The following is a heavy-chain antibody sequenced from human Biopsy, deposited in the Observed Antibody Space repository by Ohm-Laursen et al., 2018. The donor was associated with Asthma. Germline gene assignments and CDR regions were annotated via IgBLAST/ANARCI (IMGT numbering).Heavy chain of an antibody. V-gene: IGHV3-30*01. CDR3: VRDGTDDAFDI. Sequence: SLRLSCTASGFSFSNFAIHWVRQAPGKGLERVGVISKDASTQDYADSVKGRFTMARDNSENTLDLQMNSLREEDTAVYYCVRDGTDDAFDIWGQGTVVSVSS. D-gene: IGHD1-1*01. CDR2: ISKDASTQ. J-gene: IGHJ3*02. CDR1: GFSFSNFA.